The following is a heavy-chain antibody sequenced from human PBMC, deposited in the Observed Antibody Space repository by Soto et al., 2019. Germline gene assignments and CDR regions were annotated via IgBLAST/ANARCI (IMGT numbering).Heavy chain of an antibody. V-gene: IGHV1-18*01. D-gene: IGHD3-3*01. CDR3: ARDHDYDFWSGYYPPPPKGMDV. J-gene: IGHJ6*02. CDR2: ISAYNGNT. Sequence: ASVKVSCKASGYTFTSYGISWVRQAPGQGLEWMGWISAYNGNTNYAQKLQGRVTMTTDTSTSTAYMELRSLRSDDTAVYYCARDHDYDFWSGYYPPPPKGMDVWGQGPTVTVSS. CDR1: GYTFTSYG.